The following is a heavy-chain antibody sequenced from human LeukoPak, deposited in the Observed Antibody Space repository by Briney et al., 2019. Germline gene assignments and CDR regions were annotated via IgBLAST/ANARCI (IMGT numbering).Heavy chain of an antibody. CDR1: GFTFSDYY. V-gene: IGHV3-11*04. Sequence: PGGSLRLSCAASGFTFSDYYMSWIRQAPGKGLEWVSYISSSGTTIYYADSVKGRFTISRDNAKNSLYLQLNSLRAEDTAVYYCARDRYDSSGYYCISDYWGQGTLVTVSS. CDR2: ISSSGTTI. D-gene: IGHD3-22*01. J-gene: IGHJ4*02. CDR3: ARDRYDSSGYYCISDY.